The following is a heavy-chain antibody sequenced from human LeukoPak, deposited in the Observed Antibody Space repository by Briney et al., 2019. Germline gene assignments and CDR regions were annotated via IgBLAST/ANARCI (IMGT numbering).Heavy chain of an antibody. V-gene: IGHV3-30*18. Sequence: GGSLRLSCAASGFTFSSYGMHWVRQAPGKGLEWVAVISYDGSNKYYADSVKGRFTISRDNSKNTLYLQMNSLRAEDTAVYYCAKCGDCSGGSLGYFDYWGQGTLVTVSS. D-gene: IGHD2-15*01. CDR1: GFTFSSYG. CDR3: AKCGDCSGGSLGYFDY. CDR2: ISYDGSNK. J-gene: IGHJ4*02.